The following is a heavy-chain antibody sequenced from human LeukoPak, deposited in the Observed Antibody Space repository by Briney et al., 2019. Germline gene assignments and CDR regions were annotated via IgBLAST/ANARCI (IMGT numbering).Heavy chain of an antibody. V-gene: IGHV1-46*01. D-gene: IGHD6-19*01. CDR3: AKDQEAVTGPVDY. Sequence: GASVKVSCKASGYTFTSYYMHWVRQAPGQGLEWMGIINPSGGSTSYAQKFQGRVTMTTDTSTSTAYMELRSLRSDDTAVYYCAKDQEAVTGPVDYWGQGTLVTVSS. CDR2: INPSGGST. CDR1: GYTFTSYY. J-gene: IGHJ4*02.